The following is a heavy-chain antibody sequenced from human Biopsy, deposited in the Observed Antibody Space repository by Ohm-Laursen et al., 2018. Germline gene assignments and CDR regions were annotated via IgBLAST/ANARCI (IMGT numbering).Heavy chain of an antibody. CDR2: ISRSGSII. V-gene: IGHV3-11*01. J-gene: IGHJ6*02. CDR1: GFTFSDYY. CDR3: AIFEGYSDDNLDYEHYGMDV. Sequence: SLRLSCSAFGFTFSDYYMSWVRQAPGQGLEWLSYISRSGSIIDYADSVKGRFTISRDNAQNTLYLQMNSLRADDTAVYYCAIFEGYSDDNLDYEHYGMDVWGQGTTVTVSS. D-gene: IGHD1-26*01.